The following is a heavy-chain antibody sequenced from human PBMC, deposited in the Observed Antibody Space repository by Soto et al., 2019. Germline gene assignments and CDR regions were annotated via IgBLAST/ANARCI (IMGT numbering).Heavy chain of an antibody. CDR3: ARGRSTDY. Sequence: DVQLLESGGALVQPGESLRLSCAASGFTVEKYWMTWARQAPGKGLELVANIKEDGSDKTYVDSVKGRFTVSRDNTKDFLFLQMNSLRDEDTAVYYCARGRSTDYWGQGTLVIVSS. CDR1: GFTVEKYW. V-gene: IGHV3-7*01. J-gene: IGHJ4*02. CDR2: IKEDGSDK.